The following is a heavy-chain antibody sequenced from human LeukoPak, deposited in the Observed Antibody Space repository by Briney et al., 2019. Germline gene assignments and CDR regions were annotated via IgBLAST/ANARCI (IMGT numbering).Heavy chain of an antibody. J-gene: IGHJ4*02. CDR1: GGSFSGYY. Sequence: SETLSLTCAVYGGSFSGYYWSWIRQPPGKGLEWIGEINHSGSTNYNPSRKSRFTISIDTSKKQFSLKVSAVTAADTAVYYCARARRDSGYYNIDYWGQGTLVTVSS. CDR3: ARARRDSGYYNIDY. V-gene: IGHV4-34*01. D-gene: IGHD3-3*01. CDR2: INHSGST.